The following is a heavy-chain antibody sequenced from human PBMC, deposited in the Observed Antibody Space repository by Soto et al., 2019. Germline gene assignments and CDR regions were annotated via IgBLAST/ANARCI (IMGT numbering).Heavy chain of an antibody. Sequence: QMQLVQSGPEVKKPGTSVKVSCKASGFTFTSSAVQWVRQARGQRLEWIGWIVVGSGNTNYAQKFQERVTITRDMSTSTAYMELSSLRSEDTAVYYCAAPISTGVRMDVWGQGTTVTVSS. CDR1: GFTFTSSA. J-gene: IGHJ6*02. D-gene: IGHD4-4*01. CDR3: AAPISTGVRMDV. CDR2: IVVGSGNT. V-gene: IGHV1-58*01.